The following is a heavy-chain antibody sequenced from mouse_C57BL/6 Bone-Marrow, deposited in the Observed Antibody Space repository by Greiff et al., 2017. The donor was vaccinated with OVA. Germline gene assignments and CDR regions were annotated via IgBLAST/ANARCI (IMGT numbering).Heavy chain of an antibody. CDR1: GYTFTSYG. J-gene: IGHJ4*01. CDR2: IYPRSGNT. Sequence: QVQLKESGAELARPGASVKLSCKASGYTFTSYGISWVKQRTGQGLEWIGEIYPRSGNTYYNEKFKGKATLTADHSSSTAFMELRSLTSEDSAVYFCARVGLYHAMDYWGQGTSVTVSS. CDR3: ARVGLYHAMDY. V-gene: IGHV1-81*01.